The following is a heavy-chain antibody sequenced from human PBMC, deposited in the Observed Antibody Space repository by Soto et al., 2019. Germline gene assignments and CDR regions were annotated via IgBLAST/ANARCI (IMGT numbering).Heavy chain of an antibody. V-gene: IGHV1-8*01. CDR3: ASVPYCSSTSCYSPYYYYGMDV. CDR2: MNPNSGNT. CDR1: GYTFTSYD. J-gene: IGHJ6*02. D-gene: IGHD2-2*02. Sequence: QVQLVQSGAEVKKPGASVKVSCKASGYTFTSYDINWVRQATGQGLEWMGWMNPNSGNTGYAQKFQGRVTMTRNTSISTAYMELSSLRSEDTAVYYCASVPYCSSTSCYSPYYYYGMDVWGQGTTVTVSS.